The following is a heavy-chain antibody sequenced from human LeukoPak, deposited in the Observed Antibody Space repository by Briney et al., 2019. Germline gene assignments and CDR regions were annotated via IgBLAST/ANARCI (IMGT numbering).Heavy chain of an antibody. J-gene: IGHJ4*02. CDR3: ASGNYFDY. CDR2: ISWNSGSI. Sequence: GRSLRLSCAASGFTFDDYAMHWVRQAPGKGLEWVSGISWNSGSIGYADSVKGRFTISRDNSNNSLYLQMNLLRVEDTAIYFCASGNYFDYWGRGTLVTVSS. D-gene: IGHD2-15*01. CDR1: GFTFDDYA. V-gene: IGHV3-9*01.